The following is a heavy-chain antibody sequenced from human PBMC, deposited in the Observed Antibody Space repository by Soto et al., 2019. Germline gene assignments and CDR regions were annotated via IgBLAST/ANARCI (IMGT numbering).Heavy chain of an antibody. CDR1: GFTFGDYG. CDR3: TREGLRDVATPDY. CDR2: IRSKHSGGTA. Sequence: GGSLRLSCTTSGFTFGDYGLRWFRQPPEKGQEWLGFIRSKHSGGTADYAESVKGRFTSSRDESKSSAYLQMNSLKIEDTAVYYCTREGLRDVATPDYWGQGAQVTVSS. V-gene: IGHV3-49*03. J-gene: IGHJ4*02. D-gene: IGHD5-12*01.